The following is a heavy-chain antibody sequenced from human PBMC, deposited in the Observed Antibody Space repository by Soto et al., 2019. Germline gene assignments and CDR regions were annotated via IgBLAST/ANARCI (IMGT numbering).Heavy chain of an antibody. CDR2: IYDSGNT. D-gene: IGHD6-13*01. J-gene: IGHJ4*02. CDR1: GGSISGTTYS. CDR3: ARGQGAAAGHSNFDY. Sequence: SETLSLTCAVSGGSISGTTYSWSWIRQPPGKGLEWIGYIYDSGNTYYNPSLKSQYSISVDRSKNQFSLKLSSATAADTAVYYCARGQGAAAGHSNFDYWGQGALVTVSS. V-gene: IGHV4-30-2*01.